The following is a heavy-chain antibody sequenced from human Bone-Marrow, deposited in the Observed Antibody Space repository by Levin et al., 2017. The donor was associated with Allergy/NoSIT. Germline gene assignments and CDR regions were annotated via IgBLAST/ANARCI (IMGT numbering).Heavy chain of an antibody. CDR1: GFTFSNAW. V-gene: IGHV3-15*01. D-gene: IGHD3-22*01. CDR3: TTASWLLPGDFDY. CDR2: IKSKTDGGTT. J-gene: IGHJ4*02. Sequence: GESLKISCAASGFTFSNAWMSWVRQAPGKGLEWVGRIKSKTDGGTTDYAAPVKGRFTISRDDSKNTLYLQMNSLKTEDTAVYYCTTASWLLPGDFDYWGQGTLVTVSS.